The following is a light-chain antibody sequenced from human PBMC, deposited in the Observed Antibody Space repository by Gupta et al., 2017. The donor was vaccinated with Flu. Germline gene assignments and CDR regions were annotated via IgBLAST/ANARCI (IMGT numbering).Light chain of an antibody. CDR2: SNN. Sequence: QSVLPHPPSASGTPGQRVTISCSGSISNIGRNTVNWYQQLPGTAPKLLIYSNNQRPSGVPDRFSGSKSGTSASLASSGLQSEDEADYYCAAWDDSLNGVVFGGGTKLTVL. J-gene: IGLJ2*01. CDR1: ISNIGRNT. V-gene: IGLV1-44*01. CDR3: AAWDDSLNGVV.